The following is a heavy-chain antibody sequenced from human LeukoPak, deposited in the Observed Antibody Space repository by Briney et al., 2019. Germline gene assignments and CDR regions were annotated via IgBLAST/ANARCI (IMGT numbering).Heavy chain of an antibody. J-gene: IGHJ6*02. CDR2: INHSGST. Sequence: SETLSLTCAVCGGSFSGYYWSWIRQPPGKGLEWIGEINHSGSTNYNPSLKSRVTISVDTSKNQFSLKLSSVTAADTAVYYCARSSMNILTGYYYYYYGMDVWGQGTTVTVSS. CDR3: ARSSMNILTGYYYYYYGMDV. CDR1: GGSFSGYY. V-gene: IGHV4-34*01. D-gene: IGHD3-9*01.